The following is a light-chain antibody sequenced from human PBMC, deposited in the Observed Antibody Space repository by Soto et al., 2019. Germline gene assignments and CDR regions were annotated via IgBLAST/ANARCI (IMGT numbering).Light chain of an antibody. CDR2: GAA. CDR3: QMYNNWVGT. Sequence: EIVMTQSPVILSVSPGERSTLSCRANQSISSNLAWYQQKPGQDPRLLIYGAATRATGIPARFSGSGSGTDFPLTINSLQSEDFAVYYCQMYNNWVGTFGGGTKVEIK. J-gene: IGKJ4*01. V-gene: IGKV3-15*01. CDR1: QSISSN.